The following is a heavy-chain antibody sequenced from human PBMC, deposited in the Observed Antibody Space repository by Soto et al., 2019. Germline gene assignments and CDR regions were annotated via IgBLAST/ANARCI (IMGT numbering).Heavy chain of an antibody. CDR1: TCVSYG. J-gene: IGHJ6*02. D-gene: IGHD1-26*01. V-gene: IGHV3-30-3*01. CDR3: ARDRLEGATTYYYYGMDV. CDR2: ISYDGSNK. Sequence: TCVSYGGRRVRQTPSKGLEWVAVISYDGSNKYYADSVKGRFTISRDNSKNTLYLQMNSLRAEDTAVYYCARDRLEGATTYYYYGMDVWGQGTTVTVSS.